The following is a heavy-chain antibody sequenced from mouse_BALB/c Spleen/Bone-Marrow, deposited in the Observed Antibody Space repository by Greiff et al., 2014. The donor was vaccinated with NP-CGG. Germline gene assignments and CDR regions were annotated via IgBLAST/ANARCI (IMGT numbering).Heavy chain of an antibody. J-gene: IGHJ3*01. CDR1: GHTFTDYW. CDR3: ARSDYRFDPLPY. V-gene: IGHV1-69*01. CDR2: IDTSDSYT. Sequence: VQLQQSGAELVMPGASVKMSCKASGHTFTDYWMHWVKQTPGQGLEWIGAIDTSDSYTSYNQKFKGKATLTVDESSSTAYMQLSSLTSEDSAVYYCARSDYRFDPLPYWGQGTLVTVSA. D-gene: IGHD2-14*01.